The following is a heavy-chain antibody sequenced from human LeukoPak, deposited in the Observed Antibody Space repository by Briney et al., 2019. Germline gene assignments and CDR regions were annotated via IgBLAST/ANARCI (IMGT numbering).Heavy chain of an antibody. CDR1: GFTFSSSG. CDR3: ARGAGSNHAYLDC. J-gene: IGHJ4*02. V-gene: IGHV3-33*01. CDR2: IWYDASNA. Sequence: PGGSLRLSCAASGFTFSSSGMHWVRQAPGKGLEWVSVIWYDASNAYYADSVRGRFTISRDSSKNTLYLQMNGLRAEDTAVYYCARGAGSNHAYLDCWGQGTLVTVSS. D-gene: IGHD6-19*01.